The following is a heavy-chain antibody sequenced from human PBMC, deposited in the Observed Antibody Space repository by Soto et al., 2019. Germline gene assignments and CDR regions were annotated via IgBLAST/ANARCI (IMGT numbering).Heavy chain of an antibody. J-gene: IGHJ4*02. V-gene: IGHV1-2*04. CDR2: INPNSGGT. CDR3: ARDPQWLVPAYYFDY. CDR1: GYTFTGYY. Sequence: ASVKVSCKASGYTFTGYYMHWVRQAPGQGLEWMGWINPNSGGTNYAQKFQGWVTMTRDTSISTAYMELSRLRSDDTAVYYCARDPQWLVPAYYFDYWGQGTLVTVS. D-gene: IGHD6-19*01.